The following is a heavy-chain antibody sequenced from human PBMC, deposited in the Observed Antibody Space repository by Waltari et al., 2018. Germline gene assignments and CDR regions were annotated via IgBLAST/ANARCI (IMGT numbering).Heavy chain of an antibody. CDR2: ISGYNGNT. CDR3: ARKRGSYLSYFDF. Sequence: QVQLVQSGAEVKKPGASVKVSCKASGYTFATFDITWVRQDPGQGLEWMGVISGYNGNTNYAQKFQGRVTMTTDTSTSTAYLELKSLGSDDTAVYYCARKRGSYLSYFDFWGQGTLVTVPS. D-gene: IGHD1-26*01. J-gene: IGHJ4*02. V-gene: IGHV1-18*01. CDR1: GYTFATFD.